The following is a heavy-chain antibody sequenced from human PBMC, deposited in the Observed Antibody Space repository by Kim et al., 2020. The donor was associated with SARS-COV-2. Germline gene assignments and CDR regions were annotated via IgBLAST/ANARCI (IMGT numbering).Heavy chain of an antibody. J-gene: IGHJ5*02. Sequence: GGSLRLSCAASGFTFSSYAMSWVRQATGKGLEWVSTISGIVDSTYSADSVKGQFTISRDNSKNKLYLQMNSLRAEDTAVYFCAKVKYSGGSQYFYACGQGTLVSVSS. D-gene: IGHD2-15*01. CDR3: AKVKYSGGSQYFYA. CDR1: GFTFSSYA. V-gene: IGHV3-23*01. CDR2: ISGIVDST.